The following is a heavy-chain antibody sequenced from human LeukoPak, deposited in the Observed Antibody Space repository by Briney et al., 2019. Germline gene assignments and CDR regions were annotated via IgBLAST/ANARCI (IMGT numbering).Heavy chain of an antibody. J-gene: IGHJ4*02. V-gene: IGHV1-24*01. CDR2: FGPQVGET. CDR3: ATGAMVYEY. D-gene: IGHD3-10*01. CDR1: GSTLTKIS. Sequence: ASVKVSCKVSGSTLTKISIDWVRQAPGKGLECMGTFGPQVGETIHSQKLQGRLKMTAGTSTDTAYMEMSSLQSEDTAVYYCATGAMVYEYWGQGTLVTVSS.